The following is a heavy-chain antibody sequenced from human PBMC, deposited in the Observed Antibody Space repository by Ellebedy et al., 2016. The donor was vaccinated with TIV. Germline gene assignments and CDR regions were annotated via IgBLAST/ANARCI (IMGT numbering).Heavy chain of an antibody. V-gene: IGHV3-23*01. CDR2: ISHTGSRT. CDR3: AKGRGGGSDSSAPRYYFDS. J-gene: IGHJ4*02. Sequence: PGGSLRLSCAASGFNFNSYAMSWVRQAPGKGLEWVSTISHTGSRTYYANSVEGRFIISRDNSKRTLYLQMNSLRAEDTAVYYCAKGRGGGSDSSAPRYYFDSWGLGTLVTVSS. D-gene: IGHD6-19*01. CDR1: GFNFNSYA.